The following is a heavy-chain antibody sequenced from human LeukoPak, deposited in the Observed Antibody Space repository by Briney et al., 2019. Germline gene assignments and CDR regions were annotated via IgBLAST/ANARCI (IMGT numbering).Heavy chain of an antibody. D-gene: IGHD3-22*01. J-gene: IGHJ4*02. CDR3: ARVSNEYYYDSSGYYTDY. Sequence: SVKVSCKASGGTFSSYAISWVRQAPGQGLEWMGRIIPIFGTANYAQKFQGRVTITTDESTSTAYMELSSLRSEDTAVYYCARVSNEYYYDSSGYYTDYRGQGTLVTVSS. CDR2: IIPIFGTA. V-gene: IGHV1-69*05. CDR1: GGTFSSYA.